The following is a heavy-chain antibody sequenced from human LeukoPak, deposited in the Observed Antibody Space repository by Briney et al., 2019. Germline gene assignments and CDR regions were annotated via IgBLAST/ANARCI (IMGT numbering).Heavy chain of an antibody. D-gene: IGHD2-21*01. CDR1: AFTFNNYA. CDR2: ISGSGSST. V-gene: IGHV3-23*01. Sequence: GGSLRLSCAASAFTFNNYAMTWVRQGPGKGLEWVSSISGSGSSTDYADSVKGRFTISRDNSKNTLYLQMNSLRAEDTAVYFCAKGFGCGPPFDYWGQGTLVSVSS. CDR3: AKGFGCGPPFDY. J-gene: IGHJ4*02.